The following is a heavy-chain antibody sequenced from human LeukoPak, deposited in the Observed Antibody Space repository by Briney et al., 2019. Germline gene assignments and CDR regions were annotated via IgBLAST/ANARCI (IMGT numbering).Heavy chain of an antibody. D-gene: IGHD5-12*01. Sequence: GGSQRLSCAASGFPFSRYWMSWVRQAPGKGLEWVANIKQDGSEKYYVDSVKGRFTIPRDNAKDSLYLQMNSRRAEDTAVYYCARARGYDTPFDYWGQGTLLTVSS. CDR1: GFPFSRYW. CDR3: ARARGYDTPFDY. CDR2: IKQDGSEK. V-gene: IGHV3-7*01. J-gene: IGHJ4*02.